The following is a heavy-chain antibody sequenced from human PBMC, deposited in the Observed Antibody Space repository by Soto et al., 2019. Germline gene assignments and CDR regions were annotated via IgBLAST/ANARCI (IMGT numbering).Heavy chain of an antibody. CDR2: ISGSGGST. V-gene: IGHV3-23*01. J-gene: IGHJ6*03. Sequence: PGGSLRLSCAASGFTFSSYAMSWVRQAPGKGLEWVSAISGSGGSTYYADSVKGRFTISRDNSKNTLYLQMNSLRAEDTAVYYCAKTGGTIFGVVIEDYYYYMEVWGKGTTVTVSS. D-gene: IGHD3-3*01. CDR3: AKTGGTIFGVVIEDYYYYMEV. CDR1: GFTFSSYA.